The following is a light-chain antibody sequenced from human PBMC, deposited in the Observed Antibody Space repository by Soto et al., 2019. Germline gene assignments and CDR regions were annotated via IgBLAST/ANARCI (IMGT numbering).Light chain of an antibody. CDR3: QQSYRSPYT. CDR1: QSINIY. J-gene: IGKJ2*01. CDR2: GAS. Sequence: QMTQSPSSLSASVGDSVTVTCRASQSINIYLNWYQQKPGKAPTLLIYGASSLQSGVPSRFTGGGSRTDFTLTISSLQPEDFATYDCQQSYRSPYTFGQGTKLEIK. V-gene: IGKV1-39*01.